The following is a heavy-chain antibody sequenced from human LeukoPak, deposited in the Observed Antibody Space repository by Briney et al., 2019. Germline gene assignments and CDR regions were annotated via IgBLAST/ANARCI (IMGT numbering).Heavy chain of an antibody. CDR2: INDNGGQR. CDR3: AKTQWKVGATDYFDY. CDR1: GFAFHKYA. D-gene: IGHD1-26*01. Sequence: GGPLRLPCAASGFAFHKYAMTGVPKSPGKGLVGVSNINDNGGQRHYADSVKGRFPISRDNSKNTLFLQMDGLRAEDTAVYYCAKTQWKVGATDYFDYWGQGILVTVSS. V-gene: IGHV3-23*01. J-gene: IGHJ4*02.